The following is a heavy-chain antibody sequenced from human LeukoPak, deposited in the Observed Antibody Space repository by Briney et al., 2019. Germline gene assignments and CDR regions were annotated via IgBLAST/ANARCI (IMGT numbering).Heavy chain of an antibody. CDR2: ISGSGGST. CDR3: AKEGGNTLCFDY. CDR1: GFTFSSYW. J-gene: IGHJ4*02. D-gene: IGHD4-23*01. V-gene: IGHV3-23*01. Sequence: GGSLRLSCAASGFTFSSYWMSWVRQAPGKGLEWVSGISGSGGSTYYADSVKGRFTISRDNSKNTLYLQMNSLRAEDTAVYYCAKEGGNTLCFDYWGQGTLVTVSS.